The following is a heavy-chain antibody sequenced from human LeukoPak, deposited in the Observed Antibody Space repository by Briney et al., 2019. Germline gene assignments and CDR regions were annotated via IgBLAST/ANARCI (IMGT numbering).Heavy chain of an antibody. J-gene: IGHJ3*02. CDR1: GGSFSGYY. CDR3: AKSNGYGLVDI. V-gene: IGHV4-34*01. Sequence: SETLSLSCAVYGGSFSGYYWSWIRQPPGKGLEWIGEINHSGSTNYNPSLKSRVTISVDTSKNQFSLKLNSVTAADTAVYYCAKSNGYGLVDIWGQGTMVTVSS. D-gene: IGHD3-10*01. CDR2: INHSGST.